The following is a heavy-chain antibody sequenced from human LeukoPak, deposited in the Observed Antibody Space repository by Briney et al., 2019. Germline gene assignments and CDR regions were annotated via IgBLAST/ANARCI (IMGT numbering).Heavy chain of an antibody. Sequence: GGSLRLSCAASGFTLSSYYMSWVRQAPGKGLEWASVIYADGKTYYADSVKGRFTISRDNSKNTLYLQMNSLRAEDTAVYYCARDYGDSLGAFDIWGQGTMVTVSS. CDR1: GFTLSSYY. J-gene: IGHJ3*02. V-gene: IGHV3-53*01. CDR3: ARDYGDSLGAFDI. D-gene: IGHD4-17*01. CDR2: IYADGKT.